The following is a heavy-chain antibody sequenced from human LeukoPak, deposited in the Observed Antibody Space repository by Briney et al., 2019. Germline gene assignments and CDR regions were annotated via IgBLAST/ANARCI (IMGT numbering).Heavy chain of an antibody. J-gene: IGHJ4*02. CDR3: ARQAGPYYYGSGSYLNY. CDR2: IYPGDSDT. D-gene: IGHD3-10*01. Sequence: GESLKISCKGSGYSFTSYWIGWVRQMPGKGLEWMGIIYPGDSDTRYSPSFQGQVTISADKSISTAYLQWSSLKASDTAMYYCARQAGPYYYGSGSYLNYWGQGTLVTVSS. CDR1: GYSFTSYW. V-gene: IGHV5-51*01.